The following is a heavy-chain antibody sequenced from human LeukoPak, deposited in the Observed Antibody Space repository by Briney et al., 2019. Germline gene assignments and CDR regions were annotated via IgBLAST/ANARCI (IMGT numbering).Heavy chain of an antibody. V-gene: IGHV1-2*02. CDR3: AIGAYCSGGRCSVQRVDS. J-gene: IGHJ4*02. Sequence: ASVKVSCKASGYTFTAYYVHWVRQAPGQGLEWMGWIDSKNGDTKYAQKFQSRLIITRDTSIGIAYMELRSLISDDTAVYYCAIGAYCSGGRCSVQRVDSWGQGTPVTVSS. D-gene: IGHD2-15*01. CDR2: IDSKNGDT. CDR1: GYTFTAYY.